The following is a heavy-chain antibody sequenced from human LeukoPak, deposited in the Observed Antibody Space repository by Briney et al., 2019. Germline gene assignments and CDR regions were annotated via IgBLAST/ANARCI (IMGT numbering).Heavy chain of an antibody. CDR3: AKQSAGSAAWYSLHYDF. D-gene: IGHD6-13*01. CDR1: GCTLSSYA. V-gene: IGHV3-23*01. Sequence: GGSLRLSCAASGCTLSSYAMTWVRQAPGRGLEWVSSVDGGGGGTYYADSVKGRFTISRDNSKDTLYLQMNGLRAEDTAVYFCAKQSAGSAAWYSLHYDFWGQGTLVTVSS. CDR2: VDGGGGGT. J-gene: IGHJ4*02.